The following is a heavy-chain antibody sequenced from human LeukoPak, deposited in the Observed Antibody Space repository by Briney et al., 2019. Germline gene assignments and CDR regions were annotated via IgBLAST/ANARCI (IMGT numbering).Heavy chain of an antibody. J-gene: IGHJ4*02. CDR1: GGSISSYY. V-gene: IGHV4-34*01. Sequence: SETLSLTCTVSGGSISSYYWSWIRQPPGKGLEWIGEINHSGSTNYNPSLKSRVTISVDTSKNQFSLKLSSVTAADTAVYYCARGRYSWLTKLFDYWGQGTLVTVSS. CDR3: ARGRYSWLTKLFDY. CDR2: INHSGST. D-gene: IGHD1-20*01.